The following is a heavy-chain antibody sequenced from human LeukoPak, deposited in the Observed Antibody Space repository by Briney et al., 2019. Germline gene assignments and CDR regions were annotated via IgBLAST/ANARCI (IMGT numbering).Heavy chain of an antibody. D-gene: IGHD2-2*01. Sequence: GASLKISCKGSGYSFTSYWIGWVRQMPGKGLEWMGIIYPADSDTRYSPSFQGQVTISADKSISTANLQWSSLKASDTAMYYCARSRYCTTTSCRHFDYWGQGTLVTVSS. CDR2: IYPADSDT. V-gene: IGHV5-51*01. CDR1: GYSFTSYW. CDR3: ARSRYCTTTSCRHFDY. J-gene: IGHJ4*02.